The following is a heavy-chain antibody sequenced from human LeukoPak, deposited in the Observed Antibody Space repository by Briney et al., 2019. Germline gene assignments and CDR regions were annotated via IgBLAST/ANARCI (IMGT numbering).Heavy chain of an antibody. D-gene: IGHD3-16*01. Sequence: PSETLSLTCTVSGGSISSYYWSWIRQPPGKGLEWIGYIYYSGRANYNPSLKSRVIISVDTSENHFSLKLSSVTAADAAVYYCARDKSGGSRLDSWGQGTLVTVSS. CDR3: ARDKSGGSRLDS. J-gene: IGHJ4*02. V-gene: IGHV4-59*01. CDR1: GGSISSYY. CDR2: IYYSGRA.